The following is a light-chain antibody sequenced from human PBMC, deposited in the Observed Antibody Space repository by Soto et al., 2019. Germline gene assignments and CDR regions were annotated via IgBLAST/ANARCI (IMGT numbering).Light chain of an antibody. CDR3: QQSYSTGS. V-gene: IGKV1-39*01. J-gene: IGKJ1*01. CDR1: QSISSY. CDR2: AAS. Sequence: ILLTQSRSSLCESEVPRVTINCRASQSISSYLNWYQQKPGKAPKLLIYAASSLQSGVPSRFSGSGSGKDFTLTITSLQPEDFATYYCQQSYSTGSFGQGTKV.